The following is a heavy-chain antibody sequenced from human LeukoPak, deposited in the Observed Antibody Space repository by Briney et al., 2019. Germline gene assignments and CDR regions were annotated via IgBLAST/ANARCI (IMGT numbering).Heavy chain of an antibody. Sequence: GESLKISXKGSGYSFTSYWIGWVRQMPGKGLEWMGIIYPGDSDTRYSPSFQGQVTISADKSISTAYLQWSSLKASDTAMYYCARIEYSSSSYYYYYMDVWGKGTTVTVSS. V-gene: IGHV5-51*01. CDR2: IYPGDSDT. D-gene: IGHD6-6*01. J-gene: IGHJ6*03. CDR3: ARIEYSSSSYYYYYMDV. CDR1: GYSFTSYW.